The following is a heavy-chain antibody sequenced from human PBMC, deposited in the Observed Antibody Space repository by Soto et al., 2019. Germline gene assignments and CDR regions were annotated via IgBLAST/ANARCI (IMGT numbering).Heavy chain of an antibody. J-gene: IGHJ6*02. CDR1: GFTFDDYG. D-gene: IGHD6-19*01. V-gene: IGHV3-20*04. CDR3: ARESGASGWFPGPLSGMDV. Sequence: EVQLVESGGGVVRPGGSLRLSCAASGFTFDDYGMSWVRQAPGKGLEWVSGINWNGGSTGYADSVKGRFTISRDNAKNSLYLQMNSLRAEDTTLYYCARESGASGWFPGPLSGMDVWGQGTTVTVSS. CDR2: INWNGGST.